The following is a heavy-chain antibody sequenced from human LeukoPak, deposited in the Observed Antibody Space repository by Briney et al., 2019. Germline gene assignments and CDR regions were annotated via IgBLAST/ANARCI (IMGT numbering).Heavy chain of an antibody. CDR2: IRYDGSNK. J-gene: IGHJ4*02. CDR3: AKSAGYYGSGSYFNVDYFDY. V-gene: IGHV3-30*02. Sequence: GGSLRLSCAASGFTFSSYGMHWVRQAPGKGLEWVAFIRYDGSNKYYADSVKGRFTISRDNSKNTLYLQMNSLRAEDTAVYYCAKSAGYYGSGSYFNVDYFDYWGQGTLVTVSS. CDR1: GFTFSSYG. D-gene: IGHD3-10*01.